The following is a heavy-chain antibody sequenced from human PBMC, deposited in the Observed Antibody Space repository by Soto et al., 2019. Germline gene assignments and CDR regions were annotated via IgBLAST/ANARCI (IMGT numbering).Heavy chain of an antibody. CDR3: VRGPYNYNSRYFDY. Sequence: SETLSLTCTVSGGSFSGYFWTWIRQPPGKGLEWLAEINHSGITNYNPSVESRVSMSVDASKNQFSLRLYSVTAADTAVYYCVRGPYNYNSRYFDYWGQGTLVTVSS. J-gene: IGHJ4*02. CDR2: INHSGIT. D-gene: IGHD1-1*01. CDR1: GGSFSGYF. V-gene: IGHV4-34*01.